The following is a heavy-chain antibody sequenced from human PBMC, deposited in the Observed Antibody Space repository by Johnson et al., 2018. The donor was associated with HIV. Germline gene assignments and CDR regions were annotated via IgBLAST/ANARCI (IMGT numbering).Heavy chain of an antibody. Sequence: QVQLVETGGGLIQPGGSLRLSCAASGFTVSSNYMSWVRQAPGKGLEWVAVISYDGSKKYYADSVKGRFTISRDNSKNTLYLQMNSLRSEDTAVYYCAKDIVGGELVYAFDIWGQGAMVTVSS. CDR1: GFTVSSNY. CDR3: AKDIVGGELVYAFDI. CDR2: ISYDGSKK. D-gene: IGHD3-16*01. J-gene: IGHJ3*02. V-gene: IGHV3-30*18.